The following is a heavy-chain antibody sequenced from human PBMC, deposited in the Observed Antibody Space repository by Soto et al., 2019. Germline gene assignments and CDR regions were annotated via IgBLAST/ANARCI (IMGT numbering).Heavy chain of an antibody. CDR3: ERSRSCSSTSCYTFTTHYYDFGLDV. V-gene: IGHV3-21*01. CDR2: LSITGDI. CDR1: GFTFSSYS. D-gene: IGHD2-2*02. J-gene: IGHJ6*02. Sequence: GGSLRLSCASSGFTFSSYSMSWVRHAPGKGLEWVSSLSITGDIYYTDSGKGRFTISRDNAKSSLFLQMNSLRVEDTAVYYCERSRSCSSTSCYTFTTHYYDFGLDVWGQGTTVTVSS.